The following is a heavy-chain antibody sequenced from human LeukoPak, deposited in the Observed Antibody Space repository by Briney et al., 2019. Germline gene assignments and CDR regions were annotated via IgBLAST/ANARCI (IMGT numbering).Heavy chain of an antibody. CDR1: GYTFTSYD. V-gene: IGHV1-18*01. D-gene: IGHD1-26*01. Sequence: ASVKVSCKASGYTFTSYDINWVRQAPGQGLEWMGWISAYNGNTNYAQKFQGRVTMTTDTSTSTAYMELRSLRSDDTAVYYCARDKGGIVGATMYYFDYWGQGTLVTVSS. CDR3: ARDKGGIVGATMYYFDY. J-gene: IGHJ4*02. CDR2: ISAYNGNT.